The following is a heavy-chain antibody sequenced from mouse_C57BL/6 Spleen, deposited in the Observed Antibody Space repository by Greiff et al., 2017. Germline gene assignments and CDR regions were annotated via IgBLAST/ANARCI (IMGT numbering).Heavy chain of an antibody. Sequence: QVQLQQSGPGLVAPSQSLSITCTVSGFSLTSYGVHWVRQPPGKGLEWLVVIWSDGSTTYNSALKSRLSISKDNSKSQVFLKMNSLQTDDTAMYYCARHRATASYWYFDVWGTGTTVTVSS. CDR1: GFSLTSYG. J-gene: IGHJ1*03. V-gene: IGHV2-6-1*01. CDR2: IWSDGST. CDR3: ARHRATASYWYFDV. D-gene: IGHD1-2*01.